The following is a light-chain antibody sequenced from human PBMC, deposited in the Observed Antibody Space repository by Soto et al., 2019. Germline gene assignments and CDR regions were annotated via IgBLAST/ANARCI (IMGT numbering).Light chain of an antibody. CDR1: QSVLYSSNNKNY. J-gene: IGKJ1*01. CDR3: QQYYSTPRT. Sequence: DIVMTQSPDSLDVSLGERATFNCKSSQSVLYSSNNKNYLAWYQQKPGQPPKLLIYWASTRESGVPDRFSGSGSGTDFTLTISSLQAEDVAVYYCQQYYSTPRTFGQGTKVDIK. V-gene: IGKV4-1*01. CDR2: WAS.